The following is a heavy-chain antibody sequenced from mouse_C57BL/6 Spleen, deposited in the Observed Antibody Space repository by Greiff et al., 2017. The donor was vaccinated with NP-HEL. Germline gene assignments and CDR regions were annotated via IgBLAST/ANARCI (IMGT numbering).Heavy chain of an antibody. CDR1: GYTFTSYW. CDR3: ARGYSNYPGY. CDR2: IDPSDSYT. J-gene: IGHJ2*01. Sequence: QVQLQQPGAELVKPGASVKLSCKASGYTFTSYWMQWVKQRPGQGLEWIGEIDPSDSYTNYNQKFKGTATLTVDTSSSTAYLQLSSLTSEDSAVYYCARGYSNYPGYWGQGTTLTVSS. V-gene: IGHV1-50*01. D-gene: IGHD2-5*01.